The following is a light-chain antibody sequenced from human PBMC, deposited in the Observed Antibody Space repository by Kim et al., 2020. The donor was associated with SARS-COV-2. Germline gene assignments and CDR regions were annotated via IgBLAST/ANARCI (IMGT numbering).Light chain of an antibody. CDR3: QKANGE. CDR2: HAS. CDR1: QSIGSW. Sequence: STLSASVGDRVTITCRASQSIGSWLAWYQQKAGKAPKVLIYHASTLESGVPSRFSGSGSGTEFTLTISSLQPDHFATYYCQKANGEFGQGTKLEI. V-gene: IGKV1-5*01. J-gene: IGKJ2*01.